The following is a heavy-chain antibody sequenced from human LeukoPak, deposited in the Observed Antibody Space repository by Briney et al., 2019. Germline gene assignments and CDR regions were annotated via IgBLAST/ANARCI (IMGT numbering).Heavy chain of an antibody. CDR1: GFTFSSYA. J-gene: IGHJ6*02. V-gene: IGHV3-23*01. CDR3: AKGVRWGDYYYGMDV. Sequence: PGGSLRLSCAASGFTFSSYAMSWVRQAPGKGLEWVSAISGSGGSTYYTDSVKGRFTISRDNSKNTLWLQMNSLRAEDTAVYYCAKGVRWGDYYYGMDVWGQGTTVTVSS. CDR2: ISGSGGST. D-gene: IGHD3-16*01.